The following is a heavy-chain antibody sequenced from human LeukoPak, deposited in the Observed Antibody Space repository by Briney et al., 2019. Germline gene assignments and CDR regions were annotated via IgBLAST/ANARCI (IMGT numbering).Heavy chain of an antibody. D-gene: IGHD5-18*01. J-gene: IGHJ5*02. Sequence: SETLSLTCTVSGGSISSYYWSWIRQPPGKGLEWIGYIYYSGSTNYNPSPKSRVTISVDTSKNQFSLKLSSVTAADTAVYYCARAGGYSYGQYNWFDPWGQGTLVTVSS. CDR2: IYYSGST. CDR3: ARAGGYSYGQYNWFDP. V-gene: IGHV4-59*01. CDR1: GGSISSYY.